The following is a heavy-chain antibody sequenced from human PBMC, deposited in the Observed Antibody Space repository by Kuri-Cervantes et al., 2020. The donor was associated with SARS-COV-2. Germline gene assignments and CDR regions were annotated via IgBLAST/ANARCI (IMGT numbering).Heavy chain of an antibody. CDR2: INHSGST. CDR3: ARAVGSPVEMATKAAGNYFDY. V-gene: IGHV4-34*01. CDR1: GGSFSGYY. D-gene: IGHD5-24*01. Sequence: GSLRLSCAVYGGSFSGYYWSWIRQPPGKGLEWIGEINHSGSTNYNPSLKSRVTISVDRSKNQFSLELSSVTAADTAVYYCARAVGSPVEMATKAAGNYFDYWGQGTLVTVSS. J-gene: IGHJ4*02.